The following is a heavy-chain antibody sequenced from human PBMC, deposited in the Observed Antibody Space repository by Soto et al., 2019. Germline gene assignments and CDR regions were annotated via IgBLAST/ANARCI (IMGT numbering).Heavy chain of an antibody. D-gene: IGHD6-13*01. V-gene: IGHV3-23*01. Sequence: PGGSLRLSCAASGFTFRSYAMSWVRQAPGKGLEWVSGISGSGSGTHYADSVKGRFTVSRDNAKNTLYLQMNSLRAEDTALYYCAKDIGPGIAAAGTAPYYYYGMDVWGQGTSVTVSS. J-gene: IGHJ6*02. CDR2: ISGSGSGT. CDR1: GFTFRSYA. CDR3: AKDIGPGIAAAGTAPYYYYGMDV.